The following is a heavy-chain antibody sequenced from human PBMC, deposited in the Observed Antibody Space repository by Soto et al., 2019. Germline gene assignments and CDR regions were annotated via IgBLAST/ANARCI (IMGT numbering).Heavy chain of an antibody. CDR1: GFTFSTYE. CDR3: VRDTMRASAAASFDY. Sequence: GGSLRLSCAASGFTFSTYEFNWVRQAPGRGLEWISYISVSGNIIKYADSVKGRFTISRDNAENSLHLHMSSLRVDDTAVYFCVRDTMRASAAASFDYWGQGTQVTVSS. CDR2: ISVSGNII. D-gene: IGHD6-13*01. V-gene: IGHV3-48*03. J-gene: IGHJ4*02.